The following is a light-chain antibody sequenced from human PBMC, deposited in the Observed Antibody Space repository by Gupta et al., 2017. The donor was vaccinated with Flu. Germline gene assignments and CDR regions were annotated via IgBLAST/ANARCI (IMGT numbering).Light chain of an antibody. CDR3: SSYTSSSTVV. V-gene: IGLV2-14*01. CDR1: SSDVGGYNY. J-gene: IGLJ2*01. Sequence: QSALTQPASVSGSPGQSITISCTVTSSDVGGYNYVSWYQQHPGNAPKLMIYEVSNRPSGVSNRFSGSKSSNTASLTISGLQAEDEADYYCSSYTSSSTVVFGGGTKLTVL. CDR2: EVS.